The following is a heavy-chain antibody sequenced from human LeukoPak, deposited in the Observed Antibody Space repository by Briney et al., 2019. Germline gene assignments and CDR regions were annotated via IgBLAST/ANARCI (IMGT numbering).Heavy chain of an antibody. Sequence: SETLSLTCTVSGASISSSSRADYFFWGWIRQAPGKGLEWIGSIDYSGHTYYNPSLKTRATISVDTPKNEFSLSLRSVTAADTAVYYCARPLYNSWDRFDPWGQGTLITVS. D-gene: IGHD3-16*01. CDR1: GASISSSSRADYFF. CDR3: ARPLYNSWDRFDP. J-gene: IGHJ5*02. CDR2: IDYSGHT. V-gene: IGHV4-39*01.